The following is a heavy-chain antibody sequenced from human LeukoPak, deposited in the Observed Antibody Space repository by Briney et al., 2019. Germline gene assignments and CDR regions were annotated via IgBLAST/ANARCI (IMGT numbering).Heavy chain of an antibody. CDR2: ISYDGSRK. D-gene: IGHD1-1*01. Sequence: GGSLRLSCRASRFPFGDYDMHWVRQAPGKGLEWVAVISYDGSRKHYADSVRGRFSISRDNSESTLFLQMNSLTTDDTSVYFCAKYAYNWNAPDGFDMWGQGTMVIVSS. CDR3: AKYAYNWNAPDGFDM. CDR1: RFPFGDYD. V-gene: IGHV3-30*18. J-gene: IGHJ3*02.